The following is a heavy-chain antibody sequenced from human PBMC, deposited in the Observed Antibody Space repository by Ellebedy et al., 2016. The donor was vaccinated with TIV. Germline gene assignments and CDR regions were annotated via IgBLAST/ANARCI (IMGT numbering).Heavy chain of an antibody. CDR3: ARGMGSYYRFGFDS. V-gene: IGHV1-18*04. CDR1: GYTFTNYG. D-gene: IGHD3-10*01. CDR2: ISAHNGNT. Sequence: AASVKVSCKASGYTFTNYGITWVRQAPGQGLEWMGWISAHNGNTIYAQKFQGRVTMTRTTSISTAYMELSSLRSDDTAVYYCARGMGSYYRFGFDSWGQGTLVTVSS. J-gene: IGHJ4*02.